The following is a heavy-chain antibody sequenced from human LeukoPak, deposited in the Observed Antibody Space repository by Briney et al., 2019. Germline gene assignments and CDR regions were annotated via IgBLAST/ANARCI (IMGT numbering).Heavy chain of an antibody. CDR1: GYSISSGYY. CDR2: IYHSGST. V-gene: IGHV4-38-2*01. D-gene: IGHD6-13*01. CDR3: ARSPPGIAAAGTLGSFDP. J-gene: IGHJ5*02. Sequence: SETLSLTCAVSGYSISSGYYWGWIRQPPGKGLEWIGSIYHSGSTHYNPSLKSRVTISVDTSKNQFSLKLSSVTAADTAVYYCARSPPGIAAAGTLGSFDPWGQGTLATVSS.